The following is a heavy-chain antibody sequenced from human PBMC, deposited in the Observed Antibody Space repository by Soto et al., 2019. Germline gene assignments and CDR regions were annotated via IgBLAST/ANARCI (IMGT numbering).Heavy chain of an antibody. Sequence: QVQLQESGPGLVKPSGTLSLTCAVSGDSISSVIWWSWVRQPPGKGLEWIGEISHTGSTNYNPSLKGRVPKSVDQAKNQFPLKLSSVTAADTAVYYCARDRGSSSLTGAFDIWGQGTMVTVSS. V-gene: IGHV4-4*02. CDR3: ARDRGSSSLTGAFDI. CDR2: ISHTGST. CDR1: GDSISSVIW. J-gene: IGHJ3*02. D-gene: IGHD6-13*01.